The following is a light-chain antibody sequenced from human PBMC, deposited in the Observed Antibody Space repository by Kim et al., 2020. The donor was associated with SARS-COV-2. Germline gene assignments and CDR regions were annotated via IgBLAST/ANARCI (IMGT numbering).Light chain of an antibody. Sequence: IVLPQSPGTLSLSPGERATLSCRASQSVSSSYLAWYQQKPGQAPRLLIYGASSRATGIPDRFSGSGSGTDFTLTISRLEPEDFAVYYCQQYGSSWLTFGGGTKVDIK. CDR3: QQYGSSWLT. CDR1: QSVSSSY. V-gene: IGKV3-20*01. J-gene: IGKJ4*01. CDR2: GAS.